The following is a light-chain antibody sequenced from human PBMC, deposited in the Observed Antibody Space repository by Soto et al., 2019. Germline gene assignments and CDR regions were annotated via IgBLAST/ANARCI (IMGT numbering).Light chain of an antibody. CDR2: DAS. Sequence: DIVLTQSSATLSLSPGERATLSCRASQSINTDLAWYQQTPGQAPRLLIYDASNRATGIPARFSGSGSGTDFTLTISSLEPEDFAVYYCQHRSTWPFTFGPGTKVDIK. V-gene: IGKV3-11*01. CDR1: QSINTD. CDR3: QHRSTWPFT. J-gene: IGKJ3*01.